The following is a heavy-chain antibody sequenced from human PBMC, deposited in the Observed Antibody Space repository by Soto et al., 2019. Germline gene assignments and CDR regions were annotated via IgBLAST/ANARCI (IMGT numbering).Heavy chain of an antibody. CDR3: ARQIYDSDTGPNFQYYFDS. D-gene: IGHD3-22*01. Sequence: PGESLKISCKGSGYDFASYWIGWVRQMPGKGLEWMGIIYPGDSDTRYSPSFQGQVTISVDKSISTAYLQWSSLKASDTAMYYCARQIYDSDTGPNFQYYFDSWGQGTPVTVSS. J-gene: IGHJ4*02. CDR1: GYDFASYW. CDR2: IYPGDSDT. V-gene: IGHV5-51*01.